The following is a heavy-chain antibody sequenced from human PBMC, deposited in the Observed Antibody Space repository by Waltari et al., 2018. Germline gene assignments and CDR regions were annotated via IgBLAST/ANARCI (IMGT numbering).Heavy chain of an antibody. CDR2: SYPGGDT. J-gene: IGHJ4*02. CDR3: ARRGRLSSYFFDY. V-gene: IGHV4-38-2*01. D-gene: IGHD2-15*01. CDR1: GYSISGGDF. Sequence: QLHLQESGPGLLKPSETLSLTCAVSGYSISGGDFWGWIRQPPGKGLEWIGSSYPGGDTYFNTSLKSRVTISVDKSKNQYSLNLRSMTAADTAVYYCARRGRLSSYFFDYWGQGTLVTVSS.